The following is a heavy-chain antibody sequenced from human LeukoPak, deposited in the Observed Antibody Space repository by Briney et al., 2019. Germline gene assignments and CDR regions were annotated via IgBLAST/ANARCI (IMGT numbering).Heavy chain of an antibody. CDR3: AKHSSSWYLPYYFDY. V-gene: IGHV3-64*01. Sequence: GGSLRLSCAASGFTFSSYAMHWVRQAPGKGLEYVSAISSNGGSTYYANSVKGRFTISRDNSKNTLYLQMGSLRAEDTAVYYCAKHSSSWYLPYYFDYWGQGTLVTVSS. D-gene: IGHD6-13*01. J-gene: IGHJ4*02. CDR2: ISSNGGST. CDR1: GFTFSSYA.